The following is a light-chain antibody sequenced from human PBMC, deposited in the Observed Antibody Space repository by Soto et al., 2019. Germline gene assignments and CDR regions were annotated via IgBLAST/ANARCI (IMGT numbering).Light chain of an antibody. J-gene: IGLJ2*01. CDR2: DVT. CDR1: SSDIGTYNS. V-gene: IGLV2-14*01. Sequence: QSALTQPASVSGSPGQSITISCTGTSSDIGTYNSVSWYQQHAGKVPKLMIYDVTNRPSGVSDRFSGSKSDNTASLTISGLQAEDEADYYCTSYTTSSTLVFGGGTKLTVL. CDR3: TSYTTSSTLV.